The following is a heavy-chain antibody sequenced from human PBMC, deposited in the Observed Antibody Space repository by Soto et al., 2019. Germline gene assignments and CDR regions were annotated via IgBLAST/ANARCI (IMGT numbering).Heavy chain of an antibody. D-gene: IGHD3-22*01. CDR1: GGTFSSYA. Sequence: QVQLVQSGAKVKKPGSSVKVSCKASGGTFSSYAISWVRQAPGQGLEWMGGIIPIFGTANYAQKFQGRVTITADETTSKAYMELSSLRSEDTAVYYCARDSYYYDRSGYNFDYWGQGTLVTVSS. J-gene: IGHJ4*02. CDR2: IIPIFGTA. CDR3: ARDSYYYDRSGYNFDY. V-gene: IGHV1-69*01.